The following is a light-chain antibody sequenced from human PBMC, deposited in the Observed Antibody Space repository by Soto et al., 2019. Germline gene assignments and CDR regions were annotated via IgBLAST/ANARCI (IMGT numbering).Light chain of an antibody. CDR2: RAS. Sequence: DVQMAQSPSTLSASVGDRGTITCRASQSIGDWLAWFQQKPGKAPALRIYRASYLESGVPSMFSGSGSGTEFPLTISSLQPDDFSTYYCQHYSTYSGTFGPGTTVEIK. CDR3: QHYSTYSGT. V-gene: IGKV1-5*03. J-gene: IGKJ3*01. CDR1: QSIGDW.